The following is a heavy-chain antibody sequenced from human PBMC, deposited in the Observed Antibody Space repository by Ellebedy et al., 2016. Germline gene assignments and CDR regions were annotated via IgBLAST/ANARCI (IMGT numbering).Heavy chain of an antibody. CDR1: GGSFSGYY. CDR2: INHSGST. J-gene: IGHJ4*02. CDR3: ARDRGPYDFWSGYSQYYFDY. Sequence: SETLSLTCAVYGGSFSGYYWSWIRQPPGKGLEWIGEINHSGSTNYNPSLKSRVTISVDTSKNQFSLKLSSVTAADTAVYYCARDRGPYDFWSGYSQYYFDYWGQGTLVTVSS. V-gene: IGHV4-34*01. D-gene: IGHD3-3*01.